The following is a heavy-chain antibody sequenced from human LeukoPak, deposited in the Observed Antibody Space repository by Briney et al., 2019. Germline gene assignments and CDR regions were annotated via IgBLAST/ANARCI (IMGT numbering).Heavy chain of an antibody. J-gene: IGHJ6*03. CDR1: GFSFDDYA. CDR2: ISWNSGSI. D-gene: IGHD3-22*01. Sequence: GRSLRLSCAASGFSFDDYAMHWVRQAPGKGLEWVSGISWNSGSIGYADPVKGRITISIDNAKNSLYLQSNSLRAEDMALYYCAKGSGYGIYYYYMDVWGKGTTVTVSS. CDR3: AKGSGYGIYYYYMDV. V-gene: IGHV3-9*03.